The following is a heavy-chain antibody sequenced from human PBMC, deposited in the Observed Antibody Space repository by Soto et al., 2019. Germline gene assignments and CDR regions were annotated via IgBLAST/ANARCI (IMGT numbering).Heavy chain of an antibody. J-gene: IGHJ4*02. D-gene: IGHD6-19*01. Sequence: ESGGGVVQPGRSLRLSCAASGFTFSSYGMHWVRQAPGKGLEWVALISFDGSNTYYADSVKGRFTISRENSQNTLYLQMHSLRAEDTSLYYCGAGQFFSDYWGQGALVTVSS. CDR3: GAGQFFSDY. V-gene: IGHV3-30*03. CDR1: GFTFSSYG. CDR2: ISFDGSNT.